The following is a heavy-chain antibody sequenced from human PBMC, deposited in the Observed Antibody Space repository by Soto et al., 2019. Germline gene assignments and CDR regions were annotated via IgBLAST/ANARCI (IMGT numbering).Heavy chain of an antibody. V-gene: IGHV3-48*01. CDR1: GFTFSSYS. D-gene: IGHD3-3*01. Sequence: GGSLRLSCAASGFTFSSYSMNWVRQAPGKGLEWVSYISSSSSTIYYADSVKGRFTISRDNAKNSRYLQMNSLRAEDTAVYYCARDLGGYDFWSGSRDWFDPWGQGTLVTVSS. CDR2: ISSSSSTI. CDR3: ARDLGGYDFWSGSRDWFDP. J-gene: IGHJ5*02.